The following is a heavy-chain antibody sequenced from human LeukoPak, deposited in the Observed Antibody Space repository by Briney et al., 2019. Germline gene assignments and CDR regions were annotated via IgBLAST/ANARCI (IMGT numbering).Heavy chain of an antibody. CDR2: ISSSGSTI. D-gene: IGHD3-3*01. CDR3: ARDSGYDFWSGVISV. Sequence: PGGSLRLSCAASEFTFSDYYMSWIRQAPGKGLEWVSYISSSGSTIYYADSVKGRFTISRDNAKNSLYLQMNSLRAEDTAVYYCARDSGYDFWSGVISVWGQGTTVTVSS. V-gene: IGHV3-11*01. J-gene: IGHJ6*02. CDR1: EFTFSDYY.